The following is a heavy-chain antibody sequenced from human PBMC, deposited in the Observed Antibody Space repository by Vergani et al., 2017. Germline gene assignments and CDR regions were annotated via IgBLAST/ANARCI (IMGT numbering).Heavy chain of an antibody. CDR3: VKDHRYSSSNFDY. J-gene: IGHJ4*02. D-gene: IGHD6-6*01. Sequence: EVQLLESGGGLVQPGGSLRLSCAASGFTFSSYAMSWVRQAPGKGLEWVSAISGSGGSTYYADSVKGRFTISRDNSKNTLYLQMSSLRAEDTAVYYCVKDHRYSSSNFDYWGQGTLVTVSS. CDR2: ISGSGGST. CDR1: GFTFSSYA. V-gene: IGHV3-23*01.